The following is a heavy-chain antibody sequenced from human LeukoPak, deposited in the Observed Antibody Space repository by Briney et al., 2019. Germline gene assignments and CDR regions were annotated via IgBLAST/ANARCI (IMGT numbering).Heavy chain of an antibody. CDR1: GVSISSYY. Sequence: RSETLSLTCTVSGVSISSYYWSWIRQPPGKGLEWIGYIYYSGSTNYNPSLKSRVTISVDTSKNQFSLKLSSVTAADTAVYYCARGGVYFEYWGQGTLVTVSS. V-gene: IGHV4-59*01. CDR2: IYYSGST. D-gene: IGHD3-10*01. J-gene: IGHJ4*02. CDR3: ARGGVYFEY.